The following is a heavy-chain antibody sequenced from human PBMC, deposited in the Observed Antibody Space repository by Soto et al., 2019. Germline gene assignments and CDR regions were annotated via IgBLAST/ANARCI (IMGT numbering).Heavy chain of an antibody. CDR1: GFTFGDYA. J-gene: IGHJ4*02. CDR2: IRSKAYGGTT. CDR3: CRIILGSTGVSDC. D-gene: IGHD1-26*01. Sequence: GGSLRLSCTASGFTFGDYAMNWVRQAPGKGLEWVGFIRSKAYGGTTEYAASVKGRFTISRDDSKSIAYLQMNSLKTADTAVYYCCRIILGSTGVSDCWGQGTLVTVSS. V-gene: IGHV3-49*04.